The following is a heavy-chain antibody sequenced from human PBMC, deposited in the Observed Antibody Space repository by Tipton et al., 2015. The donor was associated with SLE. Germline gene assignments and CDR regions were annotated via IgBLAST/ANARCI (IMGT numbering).Heavy chain of an antibody. CDR1: GFPISSGYN. J-gene: IGHJ6*02. V-gene: IGHV4-38-2*01. CDR3: AASTSSYFYYGLDV. D-gene: IGHD6-6*01. Sequence: TLSLTCGVSGFPISSGYNWGWIRQPPGKGLEWIASIYHTGSTYYNPSLSSRVTISADTSNNRFSLRLESVTAADTAVYYCAASTSSYFYYGLDVWGQGTTVTVSS. CDR2: IYHTGST.